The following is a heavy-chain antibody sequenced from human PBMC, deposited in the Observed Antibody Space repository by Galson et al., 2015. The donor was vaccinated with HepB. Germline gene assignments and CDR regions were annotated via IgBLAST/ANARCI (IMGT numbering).Heavy chain of an antibody. V-gene: IGHV4-38-2*02. Sequence: ATLSLTCTVSGYSVSTGYYWGWIRQPPGKGLEWIGGIYHSGSNYYNPSLKSRVTISVDSSKNRFSLKLSSVTAADTAVYYCARDLAPRGLPGIAVGIDYWGQGTLVTVSS. D-gene: IGHD6-19*01. CDR2: IYHSGSN. J-gene: IGHJ4*02. CDR1: GYSVSTGYY. CDR3: ARDLAPRGLPGIAVGIDY.